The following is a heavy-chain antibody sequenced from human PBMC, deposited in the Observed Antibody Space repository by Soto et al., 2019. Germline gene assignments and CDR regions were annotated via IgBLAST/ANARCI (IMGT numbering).Heavy chain of an antibody. CDR2: MNPNSGNT. Sequence: ASVKVSCKASGYTFTIYNINWVRQATGQGLEWMGWMNPNSGNTGSAQKFQGRVTMTTDTSTSTAYMELRSLRSDDTAVYYCARGDHYDSRGYYPGDYWGQGTLVTVSS. CDR3: ARGDHYDSRGYYPGDY. D-gene: IGHD3-22*01. V-gene: IGHV1-8*01. J-gene: IGHJ4*02. CDR1: GYTFTIYN.